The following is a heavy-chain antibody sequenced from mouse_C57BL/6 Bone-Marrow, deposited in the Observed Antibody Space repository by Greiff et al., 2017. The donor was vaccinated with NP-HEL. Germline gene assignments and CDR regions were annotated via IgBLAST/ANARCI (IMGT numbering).Heavy chain of an antibody. CDR1: GFNIKDYY. J-gene: IGHJ2*01. V-gene: IGHV14-2*01. D-gene: IGHD2-2*01. CDR3: ARGWLPYDY. CDR2: IDPEDGET. Sequence: VHVKQSGAELVKPGVSVKLSCTASGFNIKDYYMHWVKQRTEQGLEWIGRIDPEDGETKYAPKFQGKATITADTSSNTAYLQLSSLTSEDTAVYYCARGWLPYDYWGQGTTLTVSS.